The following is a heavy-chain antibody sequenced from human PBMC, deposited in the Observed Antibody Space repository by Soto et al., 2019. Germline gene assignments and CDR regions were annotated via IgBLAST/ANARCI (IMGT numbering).Heavy chain of an antibody. CDR2: INHSGST. CDR1: GGSFSGYY. J-gene: IGHJ3*02. V-gene: IGHV4-34*01. D-gene: IGHD2-15*01. Sequence: SETLSLTCAVYGGSFSGYYWSWIRQPPGKGLEWIGEINHSGSTNYNPSLKSRVTISVDTSKNQFSLKLSSVTAADTAVYYCARKDIVVVVAAPGAFDIWGQGTMVTVSS. CDR3: ARKDIVVVVAAPGAFDI.